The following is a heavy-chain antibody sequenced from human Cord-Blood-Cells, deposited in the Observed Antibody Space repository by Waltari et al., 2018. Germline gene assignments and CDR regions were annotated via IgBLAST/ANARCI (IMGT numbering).Heavy chain of an antibody. D-gene: IGHD6-13*01. CDR2: IWYDGSNK. Sequence: QVQLVESGGGVVQPGRSLRLSCAASGFTFSSYGMHWVRPAPGKGLEWVAVIWYDGSNKYYADSVKGRFTISRDNSKNTLYLQMNSLRAEDTAVYYCARETSSYSSSWQNYFDYWGQGTLVTVSS. J-gene: IGHJ4*02. CDR3: ARETSSYSSSWQNYFDY. V-gene: IGHV3-33*01. CDR1: GFTFSSYG.